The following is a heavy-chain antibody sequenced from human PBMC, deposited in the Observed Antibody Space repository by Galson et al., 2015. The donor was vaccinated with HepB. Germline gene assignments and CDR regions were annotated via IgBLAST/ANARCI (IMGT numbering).Heavy chain of an antibody. CDR1: GFTFRNYW. Sequence: SLRLSCAAFGFTFRNYWMSWVRQAPGKGLEWVSSISGRGVGTTYYADSVKGRFTISRDNSKNTLYLQMNSLRVEDTAVYYCATSDYDNFGPLGWFDPWGQGTQVTVAS. D-gene: IGHD4-11*01. CDR3: ATSDYDNFGPLGWFDP. V-gene: IGHV3-23*01. CDR2: ISGRGVGT. J-gene: IGHJ5*02.